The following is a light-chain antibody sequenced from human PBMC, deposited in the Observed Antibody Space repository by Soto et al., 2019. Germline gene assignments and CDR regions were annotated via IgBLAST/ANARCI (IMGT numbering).Light chain of an antibody. CDR3: QQSYSSPPT. Sequence: DIHLTQSPLSLSASVGDRINITCRASQSISPYLNWYQQKSGEAPQLLIYTASALQSGVPPRFSGSGSGTDFTLTITSLQPEDVATYYCQQSYSSPPTFGGGTKVDIK. J-gene: IGKJ4*01. V-gene: IGKV1-39*01. CDR2: TAS. CDR1: QSISPY.